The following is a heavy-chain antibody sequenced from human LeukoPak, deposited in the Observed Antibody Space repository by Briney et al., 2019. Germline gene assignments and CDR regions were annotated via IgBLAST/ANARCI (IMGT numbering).Heavy chain of an antibody. J-gene: IGHJ4*02. V-gene: IGHV6-1*01. CDR3: TKDLHGDYGISY. D-gene: IGHD4-17*01. CDR1: GDSVSSDSAI. Sequence: PSQTLSLTCGISGDSVSSDSAIWNWIRQSPSRGLEWLGRTYYRSKWYNDYAKSVKSRIAINPDTSKNQVSLQLSSVTPEDTAVYYCTKDLHGDYGISYWGQGTLVTVPS. CDR2: TYYRSKWYN.